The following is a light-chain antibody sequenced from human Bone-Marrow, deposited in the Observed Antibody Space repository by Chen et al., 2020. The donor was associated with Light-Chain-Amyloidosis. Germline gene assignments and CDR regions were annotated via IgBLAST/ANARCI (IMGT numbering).Light chain of an antibody. CDR3: QQRSSCPPS. J-gene: IGKJ2*01. CDR1: QSVGAY. Sequence: EVVLSQSPATLSLSPGERATLSCRASQSVGAYLAWYQHKPGLAPRLLIYDATDRATGIPARFSGSGSGTDFTLTISSLEPQDFAAYFCQQRSSCPPSFGLGTKLEIK. V-gene: IGKV3-11*01. CDR2: DAT.